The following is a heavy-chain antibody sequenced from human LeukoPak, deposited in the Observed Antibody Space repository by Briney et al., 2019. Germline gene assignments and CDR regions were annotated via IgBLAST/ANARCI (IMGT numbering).Heavy chain of an antibody. D-gene: IGHD4-23*01. CDR1: GFTFSNYW. J-gene: IGHJ4*02. Sequence: HTGGSLRLPCVASGFTFSNYWMPWVRQAPGKGLEWVANIKQDGSGTYYVDSVKGRFTISRDNAKNSVFLQMNSLRAEDTAMYYCARGTPIYWGQGTPVTVSS. V-gene: IGHV3-7*03. CDR3: ARGTPIY. CDR2: IKQDGSGT.